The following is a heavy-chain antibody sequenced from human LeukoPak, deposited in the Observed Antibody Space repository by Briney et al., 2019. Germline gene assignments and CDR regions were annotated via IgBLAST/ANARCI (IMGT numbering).Heavy chain of an antibody. CDR2: ISSSSSYI. CDR3: ARDAPPYYYDSSGAKPPPYYYYGMDV. D-gene: IGHD3-22*01. V-gene: IGHV3-21*01. J-gene: IGHJ6*02. CDR1: GFTFSSYS. Sequence: GGSLGLSCAASGFTFSSYSMNWVRQAPGKGLEGVSSISSSSSYIYYADSVKGRFTISRDNAKNSLYLQMNSLRAEDTAVYYCARDAPPYYYDSSGAKPPPYYYYGMDVWGQGTTVTVSS.